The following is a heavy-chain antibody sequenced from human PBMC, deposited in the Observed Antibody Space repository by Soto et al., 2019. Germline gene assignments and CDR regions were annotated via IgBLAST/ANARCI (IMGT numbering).Heavy chain of an antibody. CDR2: IKSKTDGGTT. CDR1: GFTFSNAW. Sequence: GGSLRLSCAASGFTFSNAWMSWVRQAPGKGLEWVGRIKSKTDGGTTDYAAPVKGRFTISRDDSKNTLYLQMNSLKTEDTAVYYCTTVFRQLVYYMDVWGKGTTVTVSS. V-gene: IGHV3-15*01. D-gene: IGHD6-13*01. CDR3: TTVFRQLVYYMDV. J-gene: IGHJ6*03.